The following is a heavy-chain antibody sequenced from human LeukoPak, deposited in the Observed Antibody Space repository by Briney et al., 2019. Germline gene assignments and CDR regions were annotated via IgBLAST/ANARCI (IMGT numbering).Heavy chain of an antibody. CDR2: IYTSGST. Sequence: PSETLSLTCTVSGGSISSGSYYWSWIRRPAGKGLEWIGRIYTSGSTNYNPSLKSRVTMSVDTSKDQFSLNLSSVTAADTAVYYCARSQQLVEYFQHWGQGTLVTVSS. J-gene: IGHJ1*01. V-gene: IGHV4-61*02. CDR3: ARSQQLVEYFQH. CDR1: GGSISSGSYY. D-gene: IGHD6-13*01.